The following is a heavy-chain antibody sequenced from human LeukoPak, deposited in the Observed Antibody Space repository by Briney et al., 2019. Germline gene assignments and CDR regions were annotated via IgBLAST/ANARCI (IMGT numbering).Heavy chain of an antibody. CDR2: IFRTGTA. J-gene: IGHJ6*03. CDR3: ARECYDFWSGFYYYYYMDV. V-gene: IGHV4-30-4*07. D-gene: IGHD3-3*01. CDR1: GGSISSGGYS. Sequence: SETLSLTCGVSGGSISSGGYSWSWIRQPPGKAPEWIGYIFRTGTAYYNPSLKSRVTISIDTSKKQFSLKLSSVTAADTAVYYCARECYDFWSGFYYYYYMDVWGKGTTVTVSS.